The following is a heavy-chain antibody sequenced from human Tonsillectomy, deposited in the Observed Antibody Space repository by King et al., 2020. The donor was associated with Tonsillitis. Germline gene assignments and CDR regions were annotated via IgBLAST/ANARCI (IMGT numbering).Heavy chain of an antibody. D-gene: IGHD1-26*01. J-gene: IGHJ4*02. CDR1: GYSFTSFW. CDR2: IYPGDSDT. CDR3: ARLTVVGAPGYY. V-gene: IGHV5-51*03. Sequence: VQLVESGAEVKKPGESLKISCEGSGYSFTSFWIAWVRQMPGKGLEWMGIIYPGDSDTRYSPSFQGQVTISADKSISTAYLPWSSLKASDTAIYYCARLTVVGAPGYYWGQGTLVTVSS.